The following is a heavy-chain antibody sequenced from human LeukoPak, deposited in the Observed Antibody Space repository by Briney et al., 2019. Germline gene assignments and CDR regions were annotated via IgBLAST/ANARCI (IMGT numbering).Heavy chain of an antibody. CDR3: ARYDRDSPTYFDY. J-gene: IGHJ4*02. D-gene: IGHD3-9*01. V-gene: IGHV4-59*08. Sequence: LETLSLTCTVSGGSISGYYWSWIRQPPGKGLEYIGYIYYSGSTNYNPSLKSRVPISIDTSKNQFSLRLSSVTAADTAVYFCARYDRDSPTYFDYWGQGTLVTVSS. CDR2: IYYSGST. CDR1: GGSISGYY.